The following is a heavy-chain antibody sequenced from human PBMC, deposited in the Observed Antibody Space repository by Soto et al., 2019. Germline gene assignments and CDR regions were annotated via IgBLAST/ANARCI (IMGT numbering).Heavy chain of an antibody. CDR2: ISSSSTYI. Sequence: PGGSLRLSCAASGFTFTTYNMNWVRQAPGKGLEWVSSISSSSTYIYYSDSVRGRFIISRDNAKNSLYLQMNSLRAEDTAVYYCAREDTYGLDYFDYWGQGTLVTSPQ. V-gene: IGHV3-21*01. D-gene: IGHD5-18*01. J-gene: IGHJ4*02. CDR1: GFTFTTYN. CDR3: AREDTYGLDYFDY.